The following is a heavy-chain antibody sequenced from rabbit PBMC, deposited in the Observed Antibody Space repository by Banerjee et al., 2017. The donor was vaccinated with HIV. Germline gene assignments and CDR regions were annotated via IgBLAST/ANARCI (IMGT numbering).Heavy chain of an antibody. D-gene: IGHD7-1*01. J-gene: IGHJ3*01. CDR1: GVSFSDKDV. CDR3: ARDLVTAIGWNFAL. Sequence: QSLEESGGGLVKPGGTLTLTCTVSGVSFSDKDVMCWVRQAPGKGLEWITCINIATGKSVYASWVSGRFIMSRTSSTTVTLQMTSLTAADTATYFCARDLVTAIGWNFALWGQGTLVTVS. V-gene: IGHV1S40*01. CDR2: INIATGKS.